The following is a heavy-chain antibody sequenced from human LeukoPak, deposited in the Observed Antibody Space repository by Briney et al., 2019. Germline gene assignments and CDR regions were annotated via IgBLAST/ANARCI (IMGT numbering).Heavy chain of an antibody. J-gene: IGHJ3*02. D-gene: IGHD3-3*01. V-gene: IGHV1-2*02. Sequence: ASVKVSCKASGYTFTGYYLHWVRQAPGQGLEWMGWMNPNSGGTNYAQKFQGRVTMTRDTSISTAFMELSSLRSDDTAVYYCAKDLRSVEYYDFWSGPNAFDIWGQGTMVTVSS. CDR3: AKDLRSVEYYDFWSGPNAFDI. CDR1: GYTFTGYY. CDR2: MNPNSGGT.